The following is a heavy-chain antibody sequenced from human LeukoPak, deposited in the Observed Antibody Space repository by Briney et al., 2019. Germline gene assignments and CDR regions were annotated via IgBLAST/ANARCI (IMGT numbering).Heavy chain of an antibody. CDR2: ISGSGGGT. V-gene: IGHV3-23*01. CDR3: TTAGNYRFDF. Sequence: GGSLRLSCEVSGFRFRDYAMTWVRQAPGKGLEWVSSISGSGGGTFHADSVKGRFTISRDNSKDTLYLQMNSLRAEDTAVYYCTTAGNYRFDFWGQGTLVTVSS. J-gene: IGHJ4*02. CDR1: GFRFRDYA. D-gene: IGHD1-7*01.